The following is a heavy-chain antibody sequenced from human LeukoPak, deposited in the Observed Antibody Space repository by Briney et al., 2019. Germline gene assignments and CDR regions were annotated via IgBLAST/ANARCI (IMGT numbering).Heavy chain of an antibody. CDR3: ARSGGSYQYFQH. CDR1: GFTFSSYS. J-gene: IGHJ1*01. CDR2: IKSSSDTI. V-gene: IGHV3-48*01. D-gene: IGHD1-26*01. Sequence: TGGSLRLSCAASGFTFSSYSMNWVRQAPGKGLEWVSYIKSSSDTIYYADSVKGRFTISRDNAKNSLYLQMNSLRVEDTAVYYCARSGGSYQYFQHWGQGTLVTVSS.